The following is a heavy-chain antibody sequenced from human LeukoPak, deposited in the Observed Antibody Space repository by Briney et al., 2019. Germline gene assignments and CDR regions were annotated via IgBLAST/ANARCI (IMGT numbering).Heavy chain of an antibody. CDR3: AREASGIQLWSYYYMDV. CDR1: GGTFSSYA. Sequence: WASVKVSCKASGGTFSSYAISWVRQAPGQGLEWMGGIIPIFGTANYAQKFQGRVTITADKSTSTAYMELSSLRSEDTAVYYCAREASGIQLWSYYYMDVWGKGTTVTVSS. D-gene: IGHD5-18*01. CDR2: IIPIFGTA. J-gene: IGHJ6*03. V-gene: IGHV1-69*06.